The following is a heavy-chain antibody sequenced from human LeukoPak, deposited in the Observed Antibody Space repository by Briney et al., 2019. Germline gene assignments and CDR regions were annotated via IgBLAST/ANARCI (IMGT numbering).Heavy chain of an antibody. CDR1: GGSISSYY. Sequence: SETLSLTCTVSGGSISSYYWSWIRQPPGKGLEWIGYIYYSGSTNYNPSLKSRVTISVDTSKNQFSLKLSSVTAADTAVYYCARGGTVVTPEEYFQHWGQGPRVTVSS. CDR2: IYYSGST. J-gene: IGHJ1*01. D-gene: IGHD4-23*01. CDR3: ARGGTVVTPEEYFQH. V-gene: IGHV4-59*01.